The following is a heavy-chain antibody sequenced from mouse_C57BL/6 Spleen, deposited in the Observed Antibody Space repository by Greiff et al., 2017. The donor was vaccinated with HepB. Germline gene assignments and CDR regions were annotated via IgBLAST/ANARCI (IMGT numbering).Heavy chain of an antibody. CDR2: IWTGGGT. D-gene: IGHD1-1*01. J-gene: IGHJ2*01. CDR3: ARNHITTVVAYYFDY. CDR1: GFSLTSYA. V-gene: IGHV2-9-1*01. Sequence: VMLVESGPGLVAPSQSLSITCTVSGFSLTSYAISWVRQPPGKGLEWLGVIWTGGGTNYNSALKSRLSISKDNSKSQVFLKMNSLQTDDTARYYCARNHITTVVAYYFDYWGQGTTLTVSS.